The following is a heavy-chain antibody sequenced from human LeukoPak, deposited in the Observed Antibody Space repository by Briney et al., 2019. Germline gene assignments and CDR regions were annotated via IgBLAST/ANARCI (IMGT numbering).Heavy chain of an antibody. Sequence: GGSLRLSCAASGFRFSASDMHWVRQAPGKGLEWIGRIRSKANSFATMYAASMKGRFIISRDDSKNAAYLQIYSLKTEDTAVYFCSRGDVVRGIITTYFDYWGQGTLVTVSS. J-gene: IGHJ4*02. CDR3: SRGDVVRGIITTYFDY. V-gene: IGHV3-73*01. CDR1: GFRFSASD. CDR2: IRSKANSFAT. D-gene: IGHD3-10*01.